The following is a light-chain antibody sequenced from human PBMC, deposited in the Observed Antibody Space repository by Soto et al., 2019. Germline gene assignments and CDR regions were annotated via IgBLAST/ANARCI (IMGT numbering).Light chain of an antibody. CDR3: QQYGSSPLWT. J-gene: IGKJ1*01. V-gene: IGKV3-20*01. CDR2: GAS. CDR1: QSISSY. Sequence: EIVLTQSPATLSLSPGERATLSCRASQSISSYVAWYQRKPGQAPRLLIYGASSRATGIPDRFSGSGSGTDFTLTISRLEPEDSAVYYCQQYGSSPLWTFGQGTKVDIK.